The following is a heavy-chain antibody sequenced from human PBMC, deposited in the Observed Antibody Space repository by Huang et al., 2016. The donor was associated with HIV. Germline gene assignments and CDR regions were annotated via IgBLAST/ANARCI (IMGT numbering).Heavy chain of an antibody. CDR2: ISTSSTDI. CDR3: TRAQVDYYYMDV. J-gene: IGHJ6*03. D-gene: IGHD2-15*01. Sequence: EVQLVESGGGLVKPGGSLRLSCSASGFTFSTYNMNWVRQAPGKGLEWVSSISTSSTDIYYADSVKGRFTHSRDNAKNSLYLQMNSLRAEDTAVYFCTRAQVDYYYMDVWGKGTTVTVSS. CDR1: GFTFSTYN. V-gene: IGHV3-21*01.